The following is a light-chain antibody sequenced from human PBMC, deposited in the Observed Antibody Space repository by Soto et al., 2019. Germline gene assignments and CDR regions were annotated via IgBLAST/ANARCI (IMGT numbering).Light chain of an antibody. J-gene: IGLJ1*01. CDR3: QSYDSTLSDRYV. CDR2: GNS. V-gene: IGLV1-40*01. Sequence: QSVLTQPPSVSGAPGQRVTISCTGSSSSIGAGHDVHWYQQRPGTAPKLLIFGNSNRPSGVPDRFSGSKSGTSASLTITGLQAEDEGDYYCQSYDSTLSDRYVFGSGTKLTVL. CDR1: SSSIGAGHD.